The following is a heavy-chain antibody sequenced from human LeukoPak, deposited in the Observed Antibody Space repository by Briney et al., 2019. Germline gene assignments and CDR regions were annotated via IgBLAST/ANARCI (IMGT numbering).Heavy chain of an antibody. V-gene: IGHV4-59*01. J-gene: IGHJ4*02. D-gene: IGHD5-12*01. CDR1: GGSISSYY. Sequence: SETLSLTCTVSGGSISSYYWSWIRQPPGKGLEWIGYIYYSGSTNYNPSLKSRVTISVDTSKNQFSLKLSSVTAADTAVYYCARTKWPYTPYYFDYWGQGTLVTVSS. CDR2: IYYSGST. CDR3: ARTKWPYTPYYFDY.